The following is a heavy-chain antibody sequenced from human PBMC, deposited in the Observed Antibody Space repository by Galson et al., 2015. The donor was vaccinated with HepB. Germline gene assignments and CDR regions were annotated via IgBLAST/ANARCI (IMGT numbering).Heavy chain of an antibody. D-gene: IGHD4-17*01. CDR1: GGTFSSYA. J-gene: IGHJ6*02. CDR2: IIPIFGTA. V-gene: IGHV1-69*13. CDR3: ARVYGDYVLSYYGMDV. Sequence: SVKVSCKASGGTFSSYAISWVRQAPGQGLEWMGGIIPIFGTANYAQKFQGRVTITADESTSTAYMELSSLRSEDTAVYYCARVYGDYVLSYYGMDVWGQGTTVTVSS.